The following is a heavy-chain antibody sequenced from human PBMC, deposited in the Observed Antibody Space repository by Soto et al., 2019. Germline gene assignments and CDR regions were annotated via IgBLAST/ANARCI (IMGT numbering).Heavy chain of an antibody. CDR3: ARSIMITFGGGDAFDI. V-gene: IGHV5-51*01. Sequence: LKISCKGSGYSFTSYWIGWVRQMPGKGLEWMGIIYPGDSDTRYSPSFQGQVTISADKSISTAYLQWSSLKASATAMYYCARSIMITFGGGDAFDIWGQGTMVTVSS. CDR1: GYSFTSYW. J-gene: IGHJ3*02. D-gene: IGHD3-16*01. CDR2: IYPGDSDT.